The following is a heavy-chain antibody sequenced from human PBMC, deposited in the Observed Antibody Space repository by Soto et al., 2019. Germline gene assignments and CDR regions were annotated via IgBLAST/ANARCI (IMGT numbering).Heavy chain of an antibody. CDR1: GYSFTGHY. CDR3: AAVTGGVTLDY. Sequence: ASVKVSCKXSGYSFTGHYMHWVRQAPGQGLEWMGWINPNSGGTSYAQKFQGRVTMTRDTSISTAYMELSRLTSDDTAVYYCAAVTGGVTLDYWGQGTLVTVSS. J-gene: IGHJ4*02. D-gene: IGHD6-19*01. V-gene: IGHV1-2*02. CDR2: INPNSGGT.